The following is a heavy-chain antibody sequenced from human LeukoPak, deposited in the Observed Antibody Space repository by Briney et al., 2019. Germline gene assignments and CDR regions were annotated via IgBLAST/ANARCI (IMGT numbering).Heavy chain of an antibody. CDR2: INHSGST. V-gene: IGHV4-34*01. D-gene: IGHD3-22*01. CDR3: ARDRTYYYDSSGYYY. J-gene: IGHJ4*02. CDR1: GGPFSGYY. Sequence: SETLSLTCAVYGGPFSGYYWSWIRQPPGKGLEWIGEINHSGSTNYNPSLKSRVTISVDTSKNQFSLKLSSVTAADTAVYYCARDRTYYYDSSGYYYWGQGTLVTVSS.